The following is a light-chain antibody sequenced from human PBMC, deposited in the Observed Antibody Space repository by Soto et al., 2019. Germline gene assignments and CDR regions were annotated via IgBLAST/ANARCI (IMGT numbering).Light chain of an antibody. CDR1: QSLSSSY. J-gene: IGKJ2*01. V-gene: IGKV3-20*01. CDR3: QQYGSTPYT. Sequence: EILLTQSPGTLSLSPGERATLSCRASQSLSSSYLVWYQQKPGQAPRVLIYGASSRATGIPDRFSGSGSVTDFTLTISRLEPEDVAVYYCQQYGSTPYTFGQGTELEIK. CDR2: GAS.